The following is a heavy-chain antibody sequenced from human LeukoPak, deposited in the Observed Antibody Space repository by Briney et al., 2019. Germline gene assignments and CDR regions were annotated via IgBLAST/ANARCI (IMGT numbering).Heavy chain of an antibody. Sequence: PGGSLRLSCAASGFAFSTYGMHWVRQAPGEGLEWVAFIRHVGSNEYYADSVRGRFAISRDNSQNTLHLQMNILRVEDTAVYYCVKDWGVLPDYSADGFDIWGPGTVVTVSS. V-gene: IGHV3-30*02. CDR3: VKDWGVLPDYSADGFDI. CDR1: GFAFSTYG. CDR2: IRHVGSNE. D-gene: IGHD4-11*01. J-gene: IGHJ3*02.